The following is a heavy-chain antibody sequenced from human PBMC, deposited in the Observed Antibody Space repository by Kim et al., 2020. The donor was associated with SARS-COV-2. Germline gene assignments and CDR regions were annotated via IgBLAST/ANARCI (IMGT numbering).Heavy chain of an antibody. CDR2: IDPSDSYT. CDR3: ARLRSIDWENY. J-gene: IGHJ4*02. CDR1: GYNFTNYW. D-gene: IGHD3-9*01. Sequence: GESLKISCKGSGYNFTNYWISWVRQMSGKGLEWMGRIDPSDSYTNYRPSFQGHVTISVDKSINTAYLQWSSLKASDTAMYYCARLRSIDWENYWGQGTLVTVSS. V-gene: IGHV5-10-1*01.